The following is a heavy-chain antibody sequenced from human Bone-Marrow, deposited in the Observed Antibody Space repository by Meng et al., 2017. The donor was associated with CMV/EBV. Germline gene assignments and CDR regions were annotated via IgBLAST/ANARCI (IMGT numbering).Heavy chain of an antibody. D-gene: IGHD3-10*01. CDR3: ASSHFGESSPDY. J-gene: IGHJ4*02. V-gene: IGHV3-30*02. Sequence: GESPKIPFAASGFIFSCYCMEWVRQAPSKGLEGVSFIQYHGEDEYYADSVKGRFTISRDNSKSTLYLQMNSLRAEDTAVYHCASSHFGESSPDYWGQGTLVTVSS. CDR2: IQYHGEDE. CDR1: GFIFSCYC.